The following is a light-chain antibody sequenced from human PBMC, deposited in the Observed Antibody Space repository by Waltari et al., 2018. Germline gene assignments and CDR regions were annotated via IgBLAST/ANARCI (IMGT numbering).Light chain of an antibody. J-gene: IGLJ3*02. CDR2: DTS. CDR1: TGAVTSGHF. CDR3: LLSYSGARWV. Sequence: QAVVTQEPSVTVSPGGTVTLTCGSSTGAVTSGHFPYWFQQKPGQAPRTLIYDTSNKHSWTPARSSGSLLGGKAALTVSGAQPGDEAEYYCLLSYSGARWVFGGGTKLTVL. V-gene: IGLV7-46*01.